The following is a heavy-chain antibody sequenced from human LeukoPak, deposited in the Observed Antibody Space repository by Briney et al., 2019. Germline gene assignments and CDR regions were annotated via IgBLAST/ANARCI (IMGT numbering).Heavy chain of an antibody. D-gene: IGHD3-22*01. V-gene: IGHV1-2*02. CDR2: MNPNSGGT. CDR1: GYTFTGYY. CDR3: ARDRTRPYYYDNSGYQETRNDY. Sequence: ASVKVSCKASGYTFTGYYMYWVRQAPGQGLEWMGWMNPNSGGTNYAQKFQGRVTMTTDTSTSTAYMEMRGLRSDDTAVYYCARDRTRPYYYDNSGYQETRNDYWGQGTLVTVSS. J-gene: IGHJ4*02.